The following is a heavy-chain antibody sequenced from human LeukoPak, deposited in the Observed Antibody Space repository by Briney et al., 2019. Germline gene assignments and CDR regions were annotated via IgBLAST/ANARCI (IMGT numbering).Heavy chain of an antibody. CDR2: IRKKAFSYAT. J-gene: IGHJ4*02. D-gene: IGHD3-22*01. V-gene: IGHV3-73*01. CDR1: GFSFSGSA. CDR3: TSGSYDS. Sequence: PGGSLRLSCAASGFSFSGSAVHWVRQASGKGLEWVGLIRKKAFSYATAYATSVKGRFTVSRDDSRNTAYLQMSSLRTDDTAKYYCTSGSYDSWGQGTLVIVSS.